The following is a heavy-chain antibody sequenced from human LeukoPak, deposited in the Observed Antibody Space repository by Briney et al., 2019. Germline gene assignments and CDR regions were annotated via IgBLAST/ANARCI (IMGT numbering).Heavy chain of an antibody. CDR2: IYYTGST. D-gene: IGHD2-8*01. V-gene: IGHV4-59*11. CDR3: ARAVLATKSEHWFDS. Sequence: SETLSLTCTVSDGSISSLYWSWIRQPPGKGLEWIGYIYYTGSTNYNSSLKSRVTISVDTSKNQFSLNLSSVTAADTAMYYCARAVLATKSEHWFDSWGQGTLVTVSS. J-gene: IGHJ5*01. CDR1: DGSISSLY.